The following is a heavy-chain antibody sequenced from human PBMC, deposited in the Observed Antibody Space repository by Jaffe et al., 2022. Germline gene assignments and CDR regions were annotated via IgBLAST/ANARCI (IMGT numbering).Heavy chain of an antibody. D-gene: IGHD6-13*01. V-gene: IGHV4-59*01. CDR2: IYYSGST. Sequence: QVQLQESGPGLVKPSETLSLTCTVSGGSISSYYWSWIRQPPGKGLEWIGYIYYSGSTNYNPSLKSRVTISVDTSKNQFSLKLSSVTAADTAVYYCARDGRSKWHSSSWYRAEDWFDPWGQGTLVTVSS. CDR1: GGSISSYY. CDR3: ARDGRSKWHSSSWYRAEDWFDP. J-gene: IGHJ5*02.